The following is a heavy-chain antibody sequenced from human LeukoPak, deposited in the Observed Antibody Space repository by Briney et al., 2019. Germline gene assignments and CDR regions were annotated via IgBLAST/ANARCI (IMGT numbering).Heavy chain of an antibody. D-gene: IGHD2-15*01. CDR3: ATAVVAATRSEYFQH. V-gene: IGHV1-69*13. CDR1: GGTFSSYA. CDR2: IIPIFGTA. J-gene: IGHJ1*01. Sequence: ASVKVSCKASGGTFSSYAISWVRQAPGQGLEWMGGIIPIFGTANYAQKFQGRVTITVDESTSTAYMELSSLRSEDTAVYYCATAVVAATRSEYFQHWGQGTLVTVSS.